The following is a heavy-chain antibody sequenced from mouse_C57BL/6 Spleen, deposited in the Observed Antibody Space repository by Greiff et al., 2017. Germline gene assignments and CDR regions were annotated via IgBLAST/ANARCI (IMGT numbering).Heavy chain of an antibody. CDR3: ARWNYGSSYDLDY. CDR1: GYTFTDHT. J-gene: IGHJ2*01. V-gene: IGHV1-78*01. CDR2: IYPRDGST. Sequence: QVQLQQPGAELVMPGASVKISCKVSGYTFTDHTIHWMKQRPEQGLEWIGYIYPRDGSTKYNEKFKGKATLTADKSSSTAYMQLNSLTSEDSAVYFCARWNYGSSYDLDYWGQGTTLTVSS. D-gene: IGHD1-1*01.